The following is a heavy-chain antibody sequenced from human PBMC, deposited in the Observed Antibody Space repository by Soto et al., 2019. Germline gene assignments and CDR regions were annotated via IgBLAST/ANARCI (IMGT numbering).Heavy chain of an antibody. CDR3: ARIGHHTYSGTHRGDH. Sequence: QVKLVQSGAEVKKPGSSVKVSCKASGGTFSSYAISWVRQAPGQGLEWMGGIIPIFGTANYAQKFQGRVTITADESKSTADRELSSLRSEDTAVYYCARIGHHTYSGTHRGDHWGQGTLVTVSS. CDR2: IIPIFGTA. J-gene: IGHJ4*02. D-gene: IGHD1-26*01. V-gene: IGHV1-69*01. CDR1: GGTFSSYA.